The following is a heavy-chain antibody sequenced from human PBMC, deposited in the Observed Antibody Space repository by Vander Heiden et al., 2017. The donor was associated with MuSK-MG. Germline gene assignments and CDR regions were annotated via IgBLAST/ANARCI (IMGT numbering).Heavy chain of an antibody. Sequence: QVQLQESGPGLVKPAETLSLTCSVSGYSISSGYYWGWIRQSPGKGLEWIGSFIHRGSSYSKSSLKSRVTMSLDTSKNQFSLNLNSVTAADTAVYYCARGWGYSDRSGFWPDYWGKGTLVTVSS. V-gene: IGHV4-38-2*02. CDR2: FIHRGSS. CDR1: GYSISSGYY. CDR3: ARGWGYSDRSGFWPDY. J-gene: IGHJ4*02. D-gene: IGHD3-22*01.